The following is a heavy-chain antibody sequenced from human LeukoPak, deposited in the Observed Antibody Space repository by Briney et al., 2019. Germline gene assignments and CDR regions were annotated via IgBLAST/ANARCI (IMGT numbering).Heavy chain of an antibody. CDR3: ARDRLYGDYDSNFDF. Sequence: PGGSLRLSCAASGFTFSNFWMSWVRQTPGKGLEWVANIKKDGSEKNYVESVKGRFTISRDNTKKSLYLEMNSLRVEDTALYYCARDRLYGDYDSNFDFWGQGTLVTVSS. J-gene: IGHJ4*02. CDR2: IKKDGSEK. CDR1: GFTFSNFW. D-gene: IGHD4-17*01. V-gene: IGHV3-7*01.